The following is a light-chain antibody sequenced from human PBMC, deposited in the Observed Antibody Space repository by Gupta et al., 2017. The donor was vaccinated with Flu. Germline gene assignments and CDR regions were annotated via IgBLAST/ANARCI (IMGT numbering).Light chain of an antibody. V-gene: IGKV3-11*01. Sequence: EIVLTQSPGTLYLSPGERATLSCRASQSVRSYLAWYQQKPGQAPRLLIYDASNRDTDITARFCGSGFGKDLTLTNSSREPEDFAVYYCQQNSNWPPFTFGQGTLLEIK. CDR3: QQNSNWPPFT. CDR2: DAS. CDR1: QSVRSY. J-gene: IGKJ5*01.